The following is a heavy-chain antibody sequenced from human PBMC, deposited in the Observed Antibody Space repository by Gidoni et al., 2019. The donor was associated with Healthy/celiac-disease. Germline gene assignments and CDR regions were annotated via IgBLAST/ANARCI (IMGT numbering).Heavy chain of an antibody. D-gene: IGHD2-15*01. CDR2: ISGSGGST. Sequence: EVQLLESGGGLVQPGGSLRLSCAAPGFTFSSYAMSWVRQAPGQGLGWGSAISGSGGSTYYADSGKGRFTISRDNSKNTLYLQMNSLRAEDTGSFYCSGGLRYYYGMDVWGQGTTVTVSS. J-gene: IGHJ6*02. CDR3: SGGLRYYYGMDV. V-gene: IGHV3-23*01. CDR1: GFTFSSYA.